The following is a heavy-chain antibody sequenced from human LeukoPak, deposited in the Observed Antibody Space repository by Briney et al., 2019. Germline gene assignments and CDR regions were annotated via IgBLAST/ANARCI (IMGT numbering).Heavy chain of an antibody. D-gene: IGHD2-15*01. CDR3: AKDSSRDRDFDY. CDR2: ISGSGGST. V-gene: IGHV3-23*01. Sequence: GRSLRLSCAASGFTFSSYAMSWVRQAPGKGLEWVSAISGSGGSTYYADSVKGRFTISRDNSKNTLYLQMNSLRAEDTAVYYCAKDSSRDRDFDYWGQGTLVTVSS. CDR1: GFTFSSYA. J-gene: IGHJ4*02.